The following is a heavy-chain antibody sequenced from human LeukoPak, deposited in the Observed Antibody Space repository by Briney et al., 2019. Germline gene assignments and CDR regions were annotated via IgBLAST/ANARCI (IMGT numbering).Heavy chain of an antibody. Sequence: SQTLSLTCAVYGGSFSGYYWSWIRQPPGKGLEWIGEINDSGTTFYNPSLKSRLAISVDPSKNQFSVKLNSVTAADTALYYCARQSRSNSWFSGGPKALNWFDSWAQGTLVTVSS. CDR1: GGSFSGYY. D-gene: IGHD6-13*01. CDR2: INDSGTT. J-gene: IGHJ5*01. V-gene: IGHV4-34*01. CDR3: ARQSRSNSWFSGGPKALNWFDS.